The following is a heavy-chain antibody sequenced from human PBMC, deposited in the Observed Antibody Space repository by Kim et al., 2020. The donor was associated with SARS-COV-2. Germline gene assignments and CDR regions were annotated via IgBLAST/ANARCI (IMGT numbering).Heavy chain of an antibody. Sequence: SVKVSCKASGGTFSSYAISWVRQAPGQGLEWMGGIIPIFGTANYAQKFRGRVTITADESTSTAYMELSSLRSEDTTVYYCATAAAAGTPFWGQGTTVTVSS. CDR2: IIPIFGTA. CDR3: ATAAAAGTPF. D-gene: IGHD6-13*01. J-gene: IGHJ6*02. CDR1: GGTFSSYA. V-gene: IGHV1-69*13.